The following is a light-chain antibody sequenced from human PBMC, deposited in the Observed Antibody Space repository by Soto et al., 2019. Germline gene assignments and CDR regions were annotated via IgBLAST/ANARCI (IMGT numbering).Light chain of an antibody. V-gene: IGKV1-39*01. CDR3: QQSYSTHV. J-gene: IGKJ2*01. CDR2: AAS. CDR1: QSISSY. Sequence: DIQMTQSPSSLSASVGDRVTITCRASQSISSYLNWYQQKPGKAPKLLIYAASSLQSGVPSRFSGSGSGTDFTLTISSLQPEDFATYYCQQSYSTHVFGQRTKLEIK.